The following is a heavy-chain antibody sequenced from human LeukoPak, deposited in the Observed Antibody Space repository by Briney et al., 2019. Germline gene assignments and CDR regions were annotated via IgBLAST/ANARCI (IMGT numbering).Heavy chain of an antibody. Sequence: GGSLRPSCAASGFTFSSYWMSWVRQAPGKGLEWVANINQDGSDKYYVDSVKGRFTISRDNAKNSLYLQMNSLRAEDTALYYCVRDHYYDTSAYYVGDNWFDPWGQGILVTVS. CDR2: INQDGSDK. D-gene: IGHD3-22*01. V-gene: IGHV3-7*01. CDR1: GFTFSSYW. CDR3: VRDHYYDTSAYYVGDNWFDP. J-gene: IGHJ5*02.